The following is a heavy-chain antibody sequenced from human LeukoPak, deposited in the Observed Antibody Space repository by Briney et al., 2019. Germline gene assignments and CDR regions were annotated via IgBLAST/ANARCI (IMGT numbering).Heavy chain of an antibody. D-gene: IGHD2-2*02. CDR2: ISSSSSTI. CDR1: GFTFNSYS. J-gene: IGHJ3*02. V-gene: IGHV3-48*04. Sequence: PGGSLRLSCAASGFTFNSYSMNWVRQAPGKGLEWVSYISSSSSTIYYADSVKGRFTISRDNAKNSLYLQMNSLRAEDTAVYYCAREYPDAFDIWGQGTMVTVSS. CDR3: AREYPDAFDI.